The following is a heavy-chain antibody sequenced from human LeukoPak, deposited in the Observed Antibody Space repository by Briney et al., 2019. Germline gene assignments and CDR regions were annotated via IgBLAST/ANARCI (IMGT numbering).Heavy chain of an antibody. CDR3: ATGGDSSKWFGR. J-gene: IGHJ4*02. Sequence: PSETLSLTCKVSRGSITDYYWGWIRQPPGKGLEWIAFVHHTGTTSYRPSLRSRATIFLDTSTNQFSLKLSSVTAADTGMYFCATGGDSSKWFGRWGQGTLVTVSS. CDR1: RGSITDYY. D-gene: IGHD3-10*01. V-gene: IGHV4-59*03. CDR2: VHHTGTT.